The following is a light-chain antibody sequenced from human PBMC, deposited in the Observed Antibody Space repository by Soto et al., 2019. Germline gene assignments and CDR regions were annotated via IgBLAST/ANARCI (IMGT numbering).Light chain of an antibody. V-gene: IGLV2-14*03. CDR2: AVS. Sequence: SALTQPASVSGSPAQSITISCSGTSSDIGSYNHVAWYQQFPGKSPKLMIYAVSDRPSGVSHRFSGSKSGITASLTISGLQTEDEADYYCISYTDRQSYLFGTGTKVTVL. CDR3: ISYTDRQSYL. CDR1: SSDIGSYNH. J-gene: IGLJ1*01.